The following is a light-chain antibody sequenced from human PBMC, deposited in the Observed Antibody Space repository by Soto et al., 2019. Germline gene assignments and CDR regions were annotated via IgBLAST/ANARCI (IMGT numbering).Light chain of an antibody. CDR1: QSVSDF. CDR3: QQRSNWIT. CDR2: DAS. Sequence: FTRCPATLSFSPGERDTLSCRASQSVSDFLDWYQQKPGQAPRLLIYDASNRATGIPARFSGSGPGTDFTLTISSLEPEDFAVYYCQQRSNWITSAQGTRLEIK. V-gene: IGKV3-11*01. J-gene: IGKJ5*01.